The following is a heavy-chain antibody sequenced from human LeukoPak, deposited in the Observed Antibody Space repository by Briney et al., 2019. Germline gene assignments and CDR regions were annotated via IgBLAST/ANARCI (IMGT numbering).Heavy chain of an antibody. V-gene: IGHV4-34*01. CDR2: INHSGST. J-gene: IGHJ4*02. D-gene: IGHD2-15*01. CDR1: GGSLSGYY. CDR3: ARGPVWRRLLLSVSRRGGYFDY. Sequence: PSETLSLTCGVCGGSLSGYYWSWIRQPPENGLEWIGEINHSGSTNYNPSLKSRATISADTSKNQFSLKLSSVTAADSAVYYCARGPVWRRLLLSVSRRGGYFDYWGQGILVTVSS.